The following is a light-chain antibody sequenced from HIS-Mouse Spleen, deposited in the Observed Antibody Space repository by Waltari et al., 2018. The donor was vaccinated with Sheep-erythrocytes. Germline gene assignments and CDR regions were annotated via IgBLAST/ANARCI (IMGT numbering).Light chain of an antibody. V-gene: IGKV2-28*01. Sequence: DIVMTQSPLSLPVTPGEPASISCKSRPSLLHSNGYNYLDWYLQKPGQSPQLLIYLGSNRASGVPDRFSGSGSGTDFTLKISRVEAEDVGVYYCMQALQTPRTFGQGTKVEIK. CDR2: LGS. CDR1: PSLLHSNGYNY. J-gene: IGKJ1*01. CDR3: MQALQTPRT.